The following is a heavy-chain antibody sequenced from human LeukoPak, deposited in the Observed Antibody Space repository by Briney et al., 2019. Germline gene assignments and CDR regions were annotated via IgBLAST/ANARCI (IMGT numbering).Heavy chain of an antibody. V-gene: IGHV4-4*07. CDR3: ARGTTEDFDY. CDR1: GGSISSYY. D-gene: IGHD1-1*01. J-gene: IGHJ4*02. Sequence: SETLSLTCTVSGGSISSYYWSWIRQPAGKGLKWIGRIYTSGSTNYNPSLKSRVTMSVDTSKNQFSLKLSSVTAADTAVYYCARGTTEDFDYWGQGTLVTVSS. CDR2: IYTSGST.